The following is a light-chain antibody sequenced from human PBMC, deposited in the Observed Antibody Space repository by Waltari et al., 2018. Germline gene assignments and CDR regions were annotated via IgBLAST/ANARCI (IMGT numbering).Light chain of an antibody. CDR2: AAS. CDR1: QSIRNY. V-gene: IGKV1-39*01. J-gene: IGKJ2*01. CDR3: QQSYSTPRT. Sequence: DIQMTQSPSSLSASVGDRVTITCRASQSIRNYLNWYQEKPGKAPTLLIYAASSLQRGVPSRFSGSGSGTDFTLTISSLQPEDFATYYCQQSYSTPRTFGQGTKLEIK.